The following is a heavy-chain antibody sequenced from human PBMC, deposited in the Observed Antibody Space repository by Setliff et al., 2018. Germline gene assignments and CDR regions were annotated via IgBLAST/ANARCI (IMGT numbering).Heavy chain of an antibody. Sequence: GGSLRLSCEASGFTFTYYSMSWVRQAPGKGLEWISYIGSGSNSIYYADSVKGRFTISRDNAKNSVYLHMDSLRPEDTAVYYCATPALSSIDYWGQGTLVTVSS. V-gene: IGHV3-11*01. CDR3: ATPALSSIDY. CDR2: IGSGSNSI. J-gene: IGHJ4*02. D-gene: IGHD2-2*01. CDR1: GFTFTYYS.